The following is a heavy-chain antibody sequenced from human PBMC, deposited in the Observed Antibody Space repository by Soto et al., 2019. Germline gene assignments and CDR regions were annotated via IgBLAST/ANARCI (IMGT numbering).Heavy chain of an antibody. CDR2: ISWNSGSI. Sequence: GGSLRLSCAASGFTFDDYAMHWVRQAPGKGLEWVSGISWNSGSIGYADSVKGRFTISRDNAKNSLYLQMNSLRAEDTALYYCAKDIYRGTQLCGGFDPWGQGTLVTVSS. CDR1: GFTFDDYA. D-gene: IGHD5-18*01. V-gene: IGHV3-9*01. J-gene: IGHJ5*02. CDR3: AKDIYRGTQLCGGFDP.